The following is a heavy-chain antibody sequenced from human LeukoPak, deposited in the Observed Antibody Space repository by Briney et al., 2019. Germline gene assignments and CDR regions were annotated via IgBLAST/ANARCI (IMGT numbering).Heavy chain of an antibody. D-gene: IGHD3-22*01. CDR2: FSHRGGS. Sequence: SETLSLTCTVSGGSISSSSYYWSWIRQSPGKGLEWIGSFSHRGGSYHNPSLKSRVTISVDTSKNQFSLKLLSVTAADTAVYYCARAQDFSDSSGPNYLDFWGQGILVTVSS. CDR3: ARAQDFSDSSGPNYLDF. CDR1: GGSISSSSYY. J-gene: IGHJ4*02. V-gene: IGHV4-39*07.